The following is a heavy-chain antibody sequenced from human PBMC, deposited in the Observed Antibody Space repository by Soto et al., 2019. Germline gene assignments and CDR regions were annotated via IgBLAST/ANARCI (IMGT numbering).Heavy chain of an antibody. CDR3: ARVGEYCSSSSFHPSYAFGMHV. V-gene: IGHV4-31*03. CDR2: ISYTGST. D-gene: IGHD2-2*01. Sequence: PSETLSLACTVSGGSISSGGYYWSWIRQHPGKGLEWIGYISYTGSTYYNPSLKSRVTISVDTSKNQFSLRLSSVTAADTAIYYCARVGEYCSSSSFHPSYAFGMHVWRHGTPVT. CDR1: GGSISSGGYY. J-gene: IGHJ6*02.